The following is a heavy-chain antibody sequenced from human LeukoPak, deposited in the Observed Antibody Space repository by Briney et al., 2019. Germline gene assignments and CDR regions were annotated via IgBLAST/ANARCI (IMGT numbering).Heavy chain of an antibody. CDR2: ICAYKGNT. CDR1: GYTFTSSV. J-gene: IGHJ4*02. CDR3: ARDQSLGAQGY. V-gene: IGHV1-18*01. Sequence: GASVKVSCKASGYTFTSSVISWVRQAPGEGGEWVGWICAYKGNTNYAQKLQGSVTMTTDTSTSTADMELRSLRSDATAVYYCARDQSLGAQGYWGQGTLVTVSS. D-gene: IGHD1-26*01.